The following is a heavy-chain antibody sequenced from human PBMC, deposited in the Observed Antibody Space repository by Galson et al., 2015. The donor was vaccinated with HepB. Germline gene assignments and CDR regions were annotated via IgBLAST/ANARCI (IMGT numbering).Heavy chain of an antibody. D-gene: IGHD3-10*01. V-gene: IGHV3-53*01. CDR3: ARGEYYYGSGSSPTPLDY. CDR1: GFTVSTKY. Sequence: SLRLSCAVSGFTVSTKYMIWVRQAPGKGLEWVSIIYTGGSADYADSVKGRFTISRDNSKNILYLQMNSLRAEDTAVYYCARGEYYYGSGSSPTPLDYWGQGILVIVSS. CDR2: IYTGGSA. J-gene: IGHJ4*02.